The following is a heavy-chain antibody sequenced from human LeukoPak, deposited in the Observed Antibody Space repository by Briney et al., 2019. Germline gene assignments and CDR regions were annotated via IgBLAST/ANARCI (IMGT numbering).Heavy chain of an antibody. CDR3: ARGPARRGGCSSTSCPYYFDY. Sequence: GASVKVSCKASGYTFTSYDINWVRQATGQGLEWMGWMNPNSGNTGYAQKFQGRVTMTRNTSISTAYMELSSLRSEDTAVYYCARGPARRGGCSSTSCPYYFDYWGQGTLVTVSS. CDR2: MNPNSGNT. D-gene: IGHD2-2*01. V-gene: IGHV1-8*01. J-gene: IGHJ4*02. CDR1: GYTFTSYD.